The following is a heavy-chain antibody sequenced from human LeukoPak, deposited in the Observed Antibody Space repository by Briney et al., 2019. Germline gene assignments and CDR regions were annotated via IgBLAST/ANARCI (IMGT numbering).Heavy chain of an antibody. V-gene: IGHV3-30*02. CDR3: ARDYSYGYLGYFDY. CDR1: GFTFSSYG. Sequence: GGSLRLSCAASGFTFSSYGMHWVRQAPGKGLEWVAFIRYDGSNRYYADSVKGRFTISRDNSKNTLYLQMNSLRAEDTAVYYCARDYSYGYLGYFDYWGQGTLVTVSS. CDR2: IRYDGSNR. J-gene: IGHJ4*02. D-gene: IGHD5-18*01.